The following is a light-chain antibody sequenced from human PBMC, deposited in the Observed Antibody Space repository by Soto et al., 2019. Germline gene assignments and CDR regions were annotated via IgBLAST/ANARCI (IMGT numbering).Light chain of an antibody. V-gene: IGKV3-20*01. J-gene: IGKJ4*01. CDR1: QSIDSSY. Sequence: EIVLTQSPGTLSLAPGERVTLSCRASQSIDSSYLGWYQQKPGQAPRLLVFAASNRATGIPDRFSGSGSGTDFTLTITSLEPEDFAVYYCQQYGSSPLAFGGGTRVEIK. CDR3: QQYGSSPLA. CDR2: AAS.